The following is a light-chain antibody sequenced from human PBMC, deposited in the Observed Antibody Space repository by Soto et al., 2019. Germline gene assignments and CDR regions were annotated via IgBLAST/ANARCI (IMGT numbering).Light chain of an antibody. CDR3: GTWDSSLSAWV. V-gene: IGLV1-51*02. CDR2: ENN. J-gene: IGLJ3*02. Sequence: QAVVTQPPSVSAAPGQKVTISCSGSSSNIGNNYVSWYQQLPGTAPKLLIYENNKRPSGILDRFSGSKSGTSATLGITALLSGDEADYYCGTWDSSLSAWVFGGGTKVTVL. CDR1: SSNIGNNY.